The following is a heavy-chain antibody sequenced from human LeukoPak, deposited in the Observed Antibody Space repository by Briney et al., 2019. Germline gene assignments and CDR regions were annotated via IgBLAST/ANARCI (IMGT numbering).Heavy chain of an antibody. J-gene: IGHJ4*02. CDR1: GYTFTGYY. V-gene: IGHV1-2*02. CDR3: ARGDIVATNIDY. Sequence: ASVKVSCKAPGYTFTGYYMHWVRQAPGQGLEWMGWINPNSGGTNYAQKFQGRVTMTRDTSISTAYMELSRLRSDDTAVYYCARGDIVATNIDYWGQGTLVTVSS. CDR2: INPNSGGT. D-gene: IGHD5-12*01.